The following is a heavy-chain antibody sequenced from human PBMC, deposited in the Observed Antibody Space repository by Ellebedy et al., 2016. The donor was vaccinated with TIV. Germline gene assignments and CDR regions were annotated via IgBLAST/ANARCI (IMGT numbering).Heavy chain of an antibody. CDR1: GFTFKNYA. CDR3: AKNVLSYGDHVDY. Sequence: GESLKISCVVSGFTFKNYAMTWVRQAPGKGPEWVSTVSVTAEAPYYADSVKGRFTVSRDDIKNTLFLQMNRLRAEDTAVYYCAKNVLSYGDHVDYWGQGTLVTVSS. D-gene: IGHD4-17*01. J-gene: IGHJ4*02. V-gene: IGHV3-23*01. CDR2: VSVTAEAP.